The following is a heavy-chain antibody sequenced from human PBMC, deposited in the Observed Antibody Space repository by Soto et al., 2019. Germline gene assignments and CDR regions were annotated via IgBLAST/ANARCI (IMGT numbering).Heavy chain of an antibody. V-gene: IGHV3-23*01. CDR1: GLTFSNFA. CDR3: ARDAYYGDYVPNYYYYGMDV. J-gene: IGHJ6*02. D-gene: IGHD4-17*01. Sequence: PGGSLRLSCAASGLTFSNFAMTWVRQAPGKGLEWVSLVSESGDDSYYADSVKGRFTISRDNSKNTLYLQMNSLRAEDTAVYYCARDAYYGDYVPNYYYYGMDVWGQGTTVTVSS. CDR2: VSESGDDS.